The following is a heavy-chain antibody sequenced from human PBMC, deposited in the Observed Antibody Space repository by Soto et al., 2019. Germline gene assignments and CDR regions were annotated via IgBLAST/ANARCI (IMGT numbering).Heavy chain of an antibody. CDR3: ATKVGDDFDH. V-gene: IGHV3-33*08. CDR1: GFAFGSHG. J-gene: IGHJ4*02. Sequence: GGSLRLSCAASGFAFGSHGMHWVRQPPGKGLEWVAVIWHDASKTHYSDSVKGRFTISRDNSENTLYLQMNSLRVEDTAVYYCATKVGDDFDHWGQGTLVTSPQ. CDR2: IWHDASKT.